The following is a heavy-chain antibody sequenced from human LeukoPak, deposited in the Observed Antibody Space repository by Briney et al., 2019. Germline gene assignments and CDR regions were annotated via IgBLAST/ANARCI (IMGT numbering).Heavy chain of an antibody. CDR2: IYYSGST. Sequence: PSETLSLTCTVSGGSISSYYWSWIRQPPGKGLEWIGYIYYSGSTNYNPSLKSRVTISVDTSKNQFSLKLSSVTAADTAVYYCERDSTTVTGYFDYWGQGTLVTVSS. V-gene: IGHV4-59*01. CDR1: GGSISSYY. J-gene: IGHJ4*02. D-gene: IGHD4-17*01. CDR3: ERDSTTVTGYFDY.